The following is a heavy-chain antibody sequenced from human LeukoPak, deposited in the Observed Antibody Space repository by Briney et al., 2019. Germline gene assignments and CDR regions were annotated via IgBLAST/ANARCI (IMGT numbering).Heavy chain of an antibody. J-gene: IGHJ4*02. CDR1: GGSISSGNW. Sequence: SETLSLTCAVSGGSISSGNWWDWVRPPPGKGLDWIGEILHSGSTNYNPSLKSRVTMSVYKSKNQFSLRLSSVTAADTAVYYCARKLPGVHFDYWGQGTLVTVSS. V-gene: IGHV4-4*02. CDR2: ILHSGST. CDR3: ARKLPGVHFDY. D-gene: IGHD2-15*01.